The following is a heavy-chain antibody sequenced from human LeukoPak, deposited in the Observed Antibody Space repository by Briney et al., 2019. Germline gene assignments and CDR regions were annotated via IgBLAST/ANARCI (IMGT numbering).Heavy chain of an antibody. V-gene: IGHV1-8*03. J-gene: IGHJ4*02. CDR3: ARRRYYDILTGYYTLDY. Sequence: ASVKVSCKASGYTFTSYDINWVRQATGQGLEWMGWMNPNSGNTGYAQKFQGRVTITRNTSISTAYMELSSLRSEDTAVYYCARRRYYDILTGYYTLDYWGQGTLVTVSS. CDR2: MNPNSGNT. CDR1: GYTFTSYD. D-gene: IGHD3-9*01.